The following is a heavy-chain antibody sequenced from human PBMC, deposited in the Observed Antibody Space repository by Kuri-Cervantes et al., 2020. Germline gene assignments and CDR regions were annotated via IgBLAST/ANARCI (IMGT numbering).Heavy chain of an antibody. CDR2: ISAYNGNT. J-gene: IGHJ6*02. D-gene: IGHD3-16*01. CDR3: ARDKGRTFGYYGMDV. CDR1: GYTFTSYG. V-gene: IGHV1-18*01. Sequence: SVKVSCKASGYTFTSYGISWVRQAPGQGLEWMGWISAYNGNTYYAQKLQGRVTMTTDTSTSTAYMELRSLRSDDTAVYYCARDKGRTFGYYGMDVWGQGTTVTVSS.